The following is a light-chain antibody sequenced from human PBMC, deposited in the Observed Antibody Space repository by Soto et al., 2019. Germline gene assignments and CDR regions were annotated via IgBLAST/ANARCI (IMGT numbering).Light chain of an antibody. CDR2: DVS. V-gene: IGLV2-14*03. CDR1: NSDVATYNY. CDR3: SSYTISNTLV. Sequence: QSVLTQPASVSGSPGQSITISCTGSNSDVATYNYVSWHQQHPGKAPKLMIYDVSNRPSGVSNRFSGSKSGNTASLTISGLQAEDEADYYCSSYTISNTLVFGGGTQLTVL. J-gene: IGLJ2*01.